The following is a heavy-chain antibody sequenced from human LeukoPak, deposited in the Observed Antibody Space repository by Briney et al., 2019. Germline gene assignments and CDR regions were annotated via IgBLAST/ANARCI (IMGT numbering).Heavy chain of an antibody. Sequence: GGSLRLSCAASGFTSSSYAMHWVRQAPGKGLEYVSAISSNGGSTYYANSVKGRFTISRDNSKNTLYLQMGSLRAEDMAVYYCARAPAIVAHYDYWGQGTLVTVSS. CDR3: ARAPAIVAHYDY. CDR2: ISSNGGST. J-gene: IGHJ4*02. D-gene: IGHD3-22*01. CDR1: GFTSSSYA. V-gene: IGHV3-64*01.